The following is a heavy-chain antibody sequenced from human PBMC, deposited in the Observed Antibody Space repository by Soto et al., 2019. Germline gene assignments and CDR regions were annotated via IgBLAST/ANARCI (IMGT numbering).Heavy chain of an antibody. V-gene: IGHV5-51*01. Sequence: GESLKISCKGSGYSFTSYWIGWVRQMPGKGLEWMGIIYPGDSDTRYSPSFQGQVTISADKSISTAYLQWSSLKASDTAMYYCARHKSCSSTSCYTYYYYYGMDVWGQGATVTVSS. D-gene: IGHD2-2*02. CDR2: IYPGDSDT. CDR1: GYSFTSYW. J-gene: IGHJ6*02. CDR3: ARHKSCSSTSCYTYYYYYGMDV.